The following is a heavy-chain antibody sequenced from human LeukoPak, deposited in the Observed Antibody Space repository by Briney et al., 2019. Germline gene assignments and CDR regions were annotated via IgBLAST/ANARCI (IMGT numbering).Heavy chain of an antibody. J-gene: IGHJ3*02. CDR1: GLTFSSYS. Sequence: GGSLRLSCAASGLTFSSYSMNWVRQAPGKGLEWVSSISSSSSYIYYADSVKGRFTISRDNAKNSLYLQMNSLRAEDTAVYYCARDQNDAFDIWGQGTMVTVSS. V-gene: IGHV3-21*01. CDR3: ARDQNDAFDI. CDR2: ISSSSSYI.